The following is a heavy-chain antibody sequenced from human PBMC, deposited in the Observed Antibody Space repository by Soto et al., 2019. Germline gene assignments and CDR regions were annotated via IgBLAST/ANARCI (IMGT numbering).Heavy chain of an antibody. V-gene: IGHV4-61*01. CDR3: ARADRRYCCLSGYYRFLY. D-gene: IGHD6-25*01. CDR1: DGSVSSHSHY. Sequence: SGPRSLTCLVSDGSVSSHSHYWSWIRQPPGKGLEWIGYTDYSGSTRYNPSLTSRVTISVDTSKNQFSLKLSSVTAAATAVYKSARADRRYCCLSGYYRFLYSGHAPRVTVPS. J-gene: IGHJ4*01. CDR2: TDYSGST.